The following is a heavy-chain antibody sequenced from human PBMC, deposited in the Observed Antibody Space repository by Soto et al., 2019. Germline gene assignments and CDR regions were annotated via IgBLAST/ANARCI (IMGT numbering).Heavy chain of an antibody. CDR3: ARSRSRPDN. CDR2: VHHSGST. CDR1: GPSVSSGSYH. D-gene: IGHD3-16*02. J-gene: IGHJ4*02. Sequence: PETLSLTCNLSGPSVSSGSYHWSWIRQPPGKGLEWIGCVHHSGSTSYNPSLKSRVTISLDTSKNQFSLKLSSVTAADTAVYYCARSRSRPDNWGQGTLVTVSS. V-gene: IGHV4-61*01.